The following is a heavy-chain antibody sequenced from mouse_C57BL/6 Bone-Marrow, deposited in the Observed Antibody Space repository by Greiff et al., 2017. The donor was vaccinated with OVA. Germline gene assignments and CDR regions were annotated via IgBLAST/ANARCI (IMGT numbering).Heavy chain of an antibody. V-gene: IGHV1-66*01. Sequence: VKLMESGPELVKPGASVKIFCKASGYSFTSYYIHWVKQRPGQGLEWIGWFYPGGGNTKYNEKFKGKATPTADTSSSTAYMQLSSLTAEDSAVYYCARHWEDWGQGTTLTVSS. CDR2: FYPGGGNT. CDR1: GYSFTSYY. J-gene: IGHJ2*01. CDR3: ARHWED. D-gene: IGHD4-1*01.